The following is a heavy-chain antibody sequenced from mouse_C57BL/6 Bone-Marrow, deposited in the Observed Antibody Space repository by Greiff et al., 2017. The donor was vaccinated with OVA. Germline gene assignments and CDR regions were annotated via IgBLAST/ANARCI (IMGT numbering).Heavy chain of an antibody. Sequence: QVQLQQPGAELVKPGASVKMSCKASGYTFTSYWITWVKQRPGQGLEWIGDIYPGSGSTNYNEKFKSKATLTVDTSSSTAYMQLSSLTSEDSAVYYCAREEGSNYAWYAKDYWGQGTSVTVSS. V-gene: IGHV1-55*01. J-gene: IGHJ4*01. D-gene: IGHD2-5*01. CDR3: AREEGSNYAWYAKDY. CDR1: GYTFTSYW. CDR2: IYPGSGST.